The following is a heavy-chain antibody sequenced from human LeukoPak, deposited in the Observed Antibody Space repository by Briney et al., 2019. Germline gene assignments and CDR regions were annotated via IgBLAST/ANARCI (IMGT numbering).Heavy chain of an antibody. J-gene: IGHJ4*02. D-gene: IGHD2-15*01. CDR3: ARDLRECSGGSCYIFDY. Sequence: GRSLRLSCAASGFTFSSYAMHWVRQAPGKGLEWVSYISSSGSTIFYADSVRGRFTISRDNAKNSLFLQMNSLRAEDTAVYYCARDLRECSGGSCYIFDYWGQGTLVTVSS. CDR1: GFTFSSYA. V-gene: IGHV3-48*04. CDR2: ISSSGSTI.